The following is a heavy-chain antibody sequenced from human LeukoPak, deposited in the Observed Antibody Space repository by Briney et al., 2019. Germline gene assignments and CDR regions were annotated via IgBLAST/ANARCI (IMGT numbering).Heavy chain of an antibody. CDR2: ISGSGGST. CDR1: GFTFSSYA. CDR3: AKDRGHCSGAFCYHFDS. D-gene: IGHD2-15*01. Sequence: PGGSLRLSCAASGFTFSSYAMSWVRQAPGKGLEWVSAISGSGGSTYYADSVKGRFTISRDNSKNTLYLQMNSLRAEDTAVYYCAKDRGHCSGAFCYHFDSWGQGTLVTVSS. V-gene: IGHV3-23*01. J-gene: IGHJ4*02.